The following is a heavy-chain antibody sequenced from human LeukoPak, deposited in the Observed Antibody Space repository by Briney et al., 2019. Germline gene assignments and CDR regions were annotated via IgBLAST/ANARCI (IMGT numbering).Heavy chain of an antibody. CDR1: GGSISSYY. Sequence: SETLSLTCTVSGGSISSYYWSWIRQPPGKGLEWIGYIYYSGSTNYNPSLKSRVTISVDTSKNQFSLKLSSVTAADTAVYYCARLDSSSWWEAFDIWGQGTMVTVSS. D-gene: IGHD6-13*01. CDR3: ARLDSSSWWEAFDI. CDR2: IYYSGST. J-gene: IGHJ3*02. V-gene: IGHV4-59*08.